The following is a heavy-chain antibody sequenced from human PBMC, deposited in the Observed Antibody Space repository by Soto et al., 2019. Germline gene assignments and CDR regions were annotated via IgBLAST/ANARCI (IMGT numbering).Heavy chain of an antibody. CDR3: ARLPDSSGWYSWFDP. Sequence: SETLSLTCTVSGGSISSYYWSWIRQPPGKGLEWIGYIYYSGSTNYNPSLKSRVTISVDTSKNQFSLKLSSVTAADTAVYYCARLPDSSGWYSWFDPWGQGTLVTVSS. CDR2: IYYSGST. J-gene: IGHJ5*02. CDR1: GGSISSYY. D-gene: IGHD6-19*01. V-gene: IGHV4-59*08.